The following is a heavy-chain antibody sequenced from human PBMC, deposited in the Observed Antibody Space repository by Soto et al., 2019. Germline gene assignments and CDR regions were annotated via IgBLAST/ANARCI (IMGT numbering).Heavy chain of an antibody. CDR3: ARKNYDFWSGLTGYNWFDP. J-gene: IGHJ5*02. CDR2: IYYSGST. D-gene: IGHD3-3*01. CDR1: GGSISSYY. Sequence: SETLSLTCTVSGGSISSYYWSWIRQPPGKGLEWIGYIYYSGSTNYNPSLKSRVTISVDTSKNQFSLKLSSVTAADTAVYYCARKNYDFWSGLTGYNWFDPWGQGTLVTVSS. V-gene: IGHV4-59*01.